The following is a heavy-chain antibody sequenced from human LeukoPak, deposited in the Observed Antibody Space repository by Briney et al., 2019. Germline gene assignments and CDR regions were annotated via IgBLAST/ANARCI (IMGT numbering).Heavy chain of an antibody. CDR1: GYSISSSNW. Sequence: SETLSLTCAVSGYSISSSNWWGWIRQPPGKGLEWIGYIYYSGSTYYNPSLKSRVTMSVDTSKNQFSLKLSSVTAVGTAVYYCARVITGTTNWFDPWGQGTLVTVSS. J-gene: IGHJ5*02. CDR3: ARVITGTTNWFDP. V-gene: IGHV4-28*03. CDR2: IYYSGST. D-gene: IGHD1-20*01.